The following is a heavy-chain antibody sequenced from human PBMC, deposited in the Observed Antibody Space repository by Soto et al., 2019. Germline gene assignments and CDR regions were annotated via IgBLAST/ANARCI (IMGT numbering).Heavy chain of an antibody. CDR3: ARQGYSSSWKTGWFDP. CDR2: IYYSGST. J-gene: IGHJ5*02. Sequence: SETLSLTCTVSGGSISSSSYYWGWIRQPPGKGLEWIGSIYYSGSTYYNPSLKSRVTISVDTSKNQFSLKLSSVTAADTAVYYCARQGYSSSWKTGWFDPWGQGTLITVSS. V-gene: IGHV4-39*01. CDR1: GGSISSSSYY. D-gene: IGHD6-13*01.